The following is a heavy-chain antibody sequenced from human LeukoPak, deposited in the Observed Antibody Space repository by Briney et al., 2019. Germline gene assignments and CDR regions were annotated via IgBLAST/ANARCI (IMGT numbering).Heavy chain of an antibody. J-gene: IGHJ4*02. D-gene: IGHD1-14*01. CDR2: INHSGST. Sequence: SETLSLTCAVYGGSFSGYYWSWIRQPPGKGLEWIGEINHSGSTNYNPSLKSRVIISVDTSKNQFSLRLSSVTAADTAAYYCARHRNAYSDYWGQGILVTVSS. CDR3: ARHRNAYSDY. V-gene: IGHV4-34*01. CDR1: GGSFSGYY.